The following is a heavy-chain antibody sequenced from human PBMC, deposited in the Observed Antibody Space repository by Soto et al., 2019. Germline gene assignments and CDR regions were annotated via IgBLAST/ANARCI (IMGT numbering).Heavy chain of an antibody. CDR1: GFTFSSYG. Sequence: GESLKISCAASGFTFSSYGMHWVRQAPGKGLEWVAIISYNASNKSYADSVRGRFTISRDNSKSTLYLQMNSLRTEDTAVYYCAKEVPTNPLDSWGQGTLVTVSS. J-gene: IGHJ4*02. CDR3: AKEVPTNPLDS. V-gene: IGHV3-30*18. D-gene: IGHD5-12*01. CDR2: ISYNASNK.